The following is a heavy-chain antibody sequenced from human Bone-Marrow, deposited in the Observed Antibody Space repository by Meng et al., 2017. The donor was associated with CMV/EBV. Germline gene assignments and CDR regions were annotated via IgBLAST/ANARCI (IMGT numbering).Heavy chain of an antibody. CDR1: GGSFSGYY. J-gene: IGHJ5*02. CDR2: INHSGST. D-gene: IGHD2-2*01. V-gene: IGHV4-34*01. Sequence: SETLSLTCAVYGGSFSGYYWSWIRQPPGKGLEWIGEINHSGSTNFNPSLKSRVTISVDTSKNQFSLKLSSVTAADTAVYYCASLPVRVVPGAEWGGWFYPCGQGTLVTVSS. CDR3: ASLPVRVVPGAEWGGWFYP.